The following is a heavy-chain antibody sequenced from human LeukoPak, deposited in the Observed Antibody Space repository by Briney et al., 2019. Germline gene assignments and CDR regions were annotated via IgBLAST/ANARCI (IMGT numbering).Heavy chain of an antibody. CDR1: GGSFSGYY. V-gene: IGHV4-34*01. J-gene: IGHJ4*02. D-gene: IGHD2-15*01. Sequence: PSETLSLTCAVYGGSFSGYYWSWIRQPPGKGLEWIGEINHSGSTNYNPSLKSRVTISVDTSKNQFSLKLSSVTAADTAVYYCARTYCLDYWGQGTLVTVSS. CDR2: INHSGST. CDR3: ARTYCLDY.